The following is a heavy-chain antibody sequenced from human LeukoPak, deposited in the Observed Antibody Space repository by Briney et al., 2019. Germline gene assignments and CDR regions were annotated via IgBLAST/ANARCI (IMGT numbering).Heavy chain of an antibody. Sequence: ASVKVSCKASGYNFSGHYMHWVRQAPGQGLEWMGWIKPSNGDTRYAQNFQGRVTMTRDTSISTAYMELSSLRSDDTAVYYCASPPLSSAMYYAHWGQGTLVTVSS. CDR1: GYNFSGHY. D-gene: IGHD1-26*01. CDR3: ASPPLSSAMYYAH. CDR2: IKPSNGDT. J-gene: IGHJ4*02. V-gene: IGHV1-2*02.